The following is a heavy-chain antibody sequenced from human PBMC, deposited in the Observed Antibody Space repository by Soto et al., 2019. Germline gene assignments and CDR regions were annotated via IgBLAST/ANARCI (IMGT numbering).Heavy chain of an antibody. D-gene: IGHD6-13*01. CDR1: GFTFSSYS. J-gene: IGHJ4*02. V-gene: IGHV3-21*01. Sequence: EVQLVESGGGLVKPGGSLRLSCAASGFTFSSYSMNWVRQAPGTGLEWVSSISSSGAYIDYARSVRCRFTISRDTAKKSLYLQMHSLRVEDTAVYYCARGIASRADVPDYWGQGPLVSVS. CDR3: ARGIASRADVPDY. CDR2: ISSSGAYI.